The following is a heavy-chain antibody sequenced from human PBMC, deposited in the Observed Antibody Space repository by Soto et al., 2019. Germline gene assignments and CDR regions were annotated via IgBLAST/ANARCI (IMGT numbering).Heavy chain of an antibody. D-gene: IGHD4-17*01. CDR3: AKSTLLSLRRPFDY. V-gene: IGHV3-23*01. J-gene: IGHJ4*02. CDR1: GFTFSSYA. Sequence: GGSLRLSCAASGFTFSSYAMSWVRQAPGKGLEWVSAISGSGGSTYYADSVKGRFTISRDNSKNTLDLQRNSMRAEDTAVYYCAKSTLLSLRRPFDYWGQGTLVTVSS. CDR2: ISGSGGST.